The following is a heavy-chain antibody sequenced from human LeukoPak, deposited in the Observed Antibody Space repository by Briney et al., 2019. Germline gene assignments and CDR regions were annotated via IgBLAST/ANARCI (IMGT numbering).Heavy chain of an antibody. J-gene: IGHJ4*02. CDR2: IHYTGTT. V-gene: IGHV4-39*01. Sequence: SETLSLTCTVSGGSMSGSTFYWAWIRQPPGKGLEWLGNIHYTGTTYYNPSLKSRVTISVDTSKNQFSLKVNSVTAADTAVYHCARHGERGYSYGHDYWGQGTLVTVSS. D-gene: IGHD5-18*01. CDR1: GGSMSGSTFY. CDR3: ARHGERGYSYGHDY.